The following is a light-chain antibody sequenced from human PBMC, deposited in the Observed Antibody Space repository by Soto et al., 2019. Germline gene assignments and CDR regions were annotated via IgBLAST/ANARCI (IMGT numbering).Light chain of an antibody. Sequence: QSVLTRPASVSGSAGQSIIIACSGSSNDVGGYNLVSWYQHHPDKAPKVIIYEGTKRPSGLSTRFSGSKSGNTASLTISGLQAEDEADYYRCSYAGGRTYVFGSGTKVTVL. CDR2: EGT. J-gene: IGLJ1*01. CDR3: CSYAGGRTYV. CDR1: SNDVGGYNL. V-gene: IGLV2-23*01.